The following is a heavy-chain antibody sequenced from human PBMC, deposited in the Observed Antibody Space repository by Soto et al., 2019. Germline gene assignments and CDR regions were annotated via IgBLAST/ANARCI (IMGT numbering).Heavy chain of an antibody. CDR2: FIHSGTP. V-gene: IGHV4-34*01. D-gene: IGHD2-8*02. Sequence: QVQLQQWGAGLLKPSETLSLTCAVYGGPFGGYYWSWFRQPPGRGLEGFGEFIHSGTPNYTPSLKSRVTISVDTSKNQFSLKLSSVTAAVTAVYYCARGQSSLLLDCWGQGVLVTVSS. J-gene: IGHJ4*02. CDR1: GGPFGGYY. CDR3: ARGQSSLLLDC.